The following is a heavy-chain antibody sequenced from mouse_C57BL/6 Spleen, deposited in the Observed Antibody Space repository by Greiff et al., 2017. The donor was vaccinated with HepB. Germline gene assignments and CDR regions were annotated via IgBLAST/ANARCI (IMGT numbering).Heavy chain of an antibody. CDR2: INPNNGGT. V-gene: IGHV1-26*01. CDR1: GYTFTDYY. CDR3: AREDITTVVALGDWYFDV. Sequence: VQLQQSGPELVKPGASVKISCKASGYTFTDYYMNWVKQSHGKSLEWIGDINPNNGGTSYNQKFKGKATLTVDKSSSTAYMELRSLTSEDSAVYYCAREDITTVVALGDWYFDVWGTGTTVTVSS. D-gene: IGHD1-1*01. J-gene: IGHJ1*03.